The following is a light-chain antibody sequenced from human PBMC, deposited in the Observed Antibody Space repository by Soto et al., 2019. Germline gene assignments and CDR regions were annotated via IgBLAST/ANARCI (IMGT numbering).Light chain of an antibody. CDR2: EVS. V-gene: IGLV2-8*01. CDR1: SSDVGGYNY. Sequence: QSALTQPPSASGSPGQSLTISCTGTSSDVGGYNYVSWYQQHPGKAPKLMISEVSKRPSGVPDRFSGSKSGNTASLTVSGLQAEDEADYYCSSYAGGKYVFGPGTKLTVL. CDR3: SSYAGGKYV. J-gene: IGLJ1*01.